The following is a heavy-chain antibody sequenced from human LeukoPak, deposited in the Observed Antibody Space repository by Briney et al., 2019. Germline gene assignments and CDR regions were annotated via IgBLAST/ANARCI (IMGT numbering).Heavy chain of an antibody. CDR1: GYTFSSYW. J-gene: IGHJ4*02. CDR3: ARESKYSGYPFDY. D-gene: IGHD5-12*01. CDR2: VNSDGSGT. V-gene: IGHV3-74*01. Sequence: GGSLRLSCAASGYTFSSYWMHWVRQAPGKGLVWVSRVNSDGSGTTYADSVKGRFTISRDNAKNTLYLQMNSLRAEDTAVYYCARESKYSGYPFDYWGQGTLVTVSS.